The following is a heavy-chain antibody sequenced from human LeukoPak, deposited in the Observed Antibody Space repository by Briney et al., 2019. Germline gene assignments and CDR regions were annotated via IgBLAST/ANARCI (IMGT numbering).Heavy chain of an antibody. Sequence: GASVKVSCKASGYTFTTYDLNWVRQAPGQGLEWMGYMNPNSGKTGSSQKFHGRLTMTRSTSINTAYMELSSLRSEDTAVYYCARDPPTMVRGSEFINWFDPWGQGTLVTVSS. J-gene: IGHJ5*02. CDR3: ARDPPTMVRGSEFINWFDP. CDR2: MNPNSGKT. CDR1: GYTFTTYD. D-gene: IGHD3-10*01. V-gene: IGHV1-8*01.